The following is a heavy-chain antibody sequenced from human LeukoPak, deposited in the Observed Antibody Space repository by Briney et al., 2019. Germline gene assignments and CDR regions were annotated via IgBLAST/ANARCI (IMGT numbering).Heavy chain of an antibody. J-gene: IGHJ4*02. V-gene: IGHV3-21*06. Sequence: PGGSLRLSCAASGFTLSSYSMNWVRQAPGKGLEWVSSISRNSRYIYYADSMRGRFTISRDNAKNSLYLQMNSLKPEDTAVYYCARVAEAAAFDSWGQGTLVTVSS. CDR1: GFTLSSYS. D-gene: IGHD6-13*01. CDR3: ARVAEAAAFDS. CDR2: ISRNSRYI.